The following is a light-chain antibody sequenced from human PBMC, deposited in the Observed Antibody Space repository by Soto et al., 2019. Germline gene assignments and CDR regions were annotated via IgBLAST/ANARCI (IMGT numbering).Light chain of an antibody. CDR1: QSLLHSNGYNY. CDR3: MQALQTPLT. J-gene: IGKJ4*01. CDR2: LGS. Sequence: DIVMTQSPLSLAVTPGEPASISCRSSQSLLHSNGYNYFDWYLQKPGQSPQPLIYLGSNRAPGVPDRLNGSGSGTDFALKTSRVEAEDVGVYYCMQALQTPLTFGGGTKVESK. V-gene: IGKV2-28*01.